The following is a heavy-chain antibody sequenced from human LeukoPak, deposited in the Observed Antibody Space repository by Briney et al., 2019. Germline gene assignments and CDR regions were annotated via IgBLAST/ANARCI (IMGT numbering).Heavy chain of an antibody. CDR2: TPHSGST. D-gene: IGHD4-23*01. V-gene: IGHV4-59*01. CDR1: GGSMMTYY. CDR3: ARANDFGGTNDAFDI. J-gene: IGHJ3*02. Sequence: SETLSLTCTVSGGSMMTYYWSWIRQPPGKGLEWIGYTPHSGSTTYSPSLQRRVSISVDTSKNQFSLKLNSVTAADTAVFYCARANDFGGTNDAFDIWGQGTMVTVSS.